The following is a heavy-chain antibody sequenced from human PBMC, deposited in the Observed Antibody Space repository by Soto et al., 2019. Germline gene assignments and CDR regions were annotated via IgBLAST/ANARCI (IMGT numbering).Heavy chain of an antibody. CDR1: GFTFISYA. CDR2: ISYDGSNK. V-gene: IGHV3-30-3*01. CDR3: AREGKNDFWSGYRNYYYYGMDV. D-gene: IGHD3-3*01. J-gene: IGHJ6*02. Sequence: GGSLRLSCGASGFTFISYAMHWVRQAPGKGLEWVAVISYDGSNKYYADSVKGRFTISRDNSKNTLYLQMNSLRAEDTAVYYCAREGKNDFWSGYRNYYYYGMDVWGQGTTVTVSS.